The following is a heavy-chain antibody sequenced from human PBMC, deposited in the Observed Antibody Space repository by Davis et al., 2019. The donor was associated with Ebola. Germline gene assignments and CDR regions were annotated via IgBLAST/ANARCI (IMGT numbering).Heavy chain of an antibody. CDR2: ISGSGGST. D-gene: IGHD2-21*02. V-gene: IGHV3-23*01. CDR3: VRDPALVVTGGGWFFGL. CDR1: GFTFSNYA. J-gene: IGHJ2*01. Sequence: GESLKISCAASGFTFSNYAMSWVRQAPGKGLEWVSTISGSGGSTYYADSVKGRFTISRDNVKKSLSLQMNSLRDEDTAVYYCVRDPALVVTGGGWFFGLWGRGTLVTVSS.